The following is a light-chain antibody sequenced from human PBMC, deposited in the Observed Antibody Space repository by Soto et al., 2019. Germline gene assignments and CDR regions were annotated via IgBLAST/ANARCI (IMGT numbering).Light chain of an antibody. V-gene: IGLV1-44*01. CDR2: SNT. J-gene: IGLJ1*01. CDR1: SSNIGSNT. CDR3: AAWDDSLNGPV. Sequence: QSVLTQPPSASGTPGQRVTISCSGGSSNIGSNTVNWYQQLPGTAPKLLIYSNTQRPSGVPDRLSGSKSGTSASLAISGLQSEDEADYYCAAWDDSLNGPVFGTGTKVTVL.